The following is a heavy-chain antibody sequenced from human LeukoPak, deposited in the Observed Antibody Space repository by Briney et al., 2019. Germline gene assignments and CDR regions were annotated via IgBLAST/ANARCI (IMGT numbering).Heavy chain of an antibody. J-gene: IGHJ4*02. CDR1: GGTFSSYA. D-gene: IGHD4-11*01. Sequence: ASVKVSCKASGGTFSSYAINWVRQAPGQGLEWMGRIIPILGIANYAQKFQGRVTITADKSTSTAYMELSSLRSEDTAVYYCARDRRMTTVTYIDYWGQGTLVTVSS. CDR3: ARDRRMTTVTYIDY. V-gene: IGHV1-69*04. CDR2: IIPILGIA.